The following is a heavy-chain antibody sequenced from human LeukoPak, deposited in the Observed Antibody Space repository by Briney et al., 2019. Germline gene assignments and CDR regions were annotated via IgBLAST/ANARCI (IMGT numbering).Heavy chain of an antibody. J-gene: IGHJ4*02. V-gene: IGHV4-39*01. Sequence: SETLSLTCTVSGGSISSGSYSWDWIRQPPGKGLEWIGSIYYSGRTYYNPSLKSRVTISVDTSKNQFSLKLSSVTAADTAVYYCAKPHFDDWGQGTLVTVSS. CDR3: AKPHFDD. CDR1: GGSISSGSYS. CDR2: IYYSGRT.